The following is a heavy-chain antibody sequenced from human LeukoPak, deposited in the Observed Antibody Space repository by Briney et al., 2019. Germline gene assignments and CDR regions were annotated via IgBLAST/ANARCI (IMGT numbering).Heavy chain of an antibody. D-gene: IGHD6-13*01. V-gene: IGHV3-9*01. Sequence: GRSLRLSCAASGFTFDDYAMHWVRQAPGKGLEWVSGISWNSGSIGYADSVKGRFTISRDNAKNSLYLQINSLRAEDTALYYCAFSEGYSSSWSQIDYWGQGTLVTVSS. J-gene: IGHJ4*02. CDR1: GFTFDDYA. CDR3: AFSEGYSSSWSQIDY. CDR2: ISWNSGSI.